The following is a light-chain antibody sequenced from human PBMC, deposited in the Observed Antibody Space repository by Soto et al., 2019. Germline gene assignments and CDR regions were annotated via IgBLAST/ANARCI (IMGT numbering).Light chain of an antibody. Sequence: IVLTQSPVTLSLSPGERATLSCRASQSVSNSFLAWYQQKPGQAPRLLISGASSRATGIPDRFSGSGSGTDFTLTISRLEPEDFAVYYCQQCDGSLWTFGQGTKVEI. V-gene: IGKV3-20*01. CDR3: QQCDGSLWT. J-gene: IGKJ1*01. CDR1: QSVSNSF. CDR2: GAS.